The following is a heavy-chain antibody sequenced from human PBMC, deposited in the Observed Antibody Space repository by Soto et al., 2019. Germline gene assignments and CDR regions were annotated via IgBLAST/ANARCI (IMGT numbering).Heavy chain of an antibody. J-gene: IGHJ6*02. CDR3: ARGVSSQKYYYHYYGMDV. CDR1: GYTFTSYY. CDR2: INPNGGST. Sequence: EASVKVSCKASGYTFTSYYIHWVRQAPGQGLEWMGIINPNGGSTSYAQKFQGRVTMTRDTSTSTVYMELSSLRSEDTAVYYCARGVSSQKYYYHYYGMDVWGQGTTVTVSS. D-gene: IGHD2-2*01. V-gene: IGHV1-46*01.